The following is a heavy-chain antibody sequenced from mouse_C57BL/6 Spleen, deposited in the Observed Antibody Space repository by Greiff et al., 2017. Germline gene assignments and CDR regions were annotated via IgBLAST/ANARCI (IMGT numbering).Heavy chain of an antibody. Sequence: VQRVESGPELVKPGASVKISCKASGYAFSSSWMNWVKQRPGKGLEWIGRISPGDGDTNYNGKVKGKATLTADKSSSTAYMQLSSLTSEDSAVYFCARRTGSSYFDYWGQGTTLTVSS. CDR1: GYAFSSSW. V-gene: IGHV1-82*01. J-gene: IGHJ2*01. D-gene: IGHD1-1*01. CDR2: ISPGDGDT. CDR3: ARRTGSSYFDY.